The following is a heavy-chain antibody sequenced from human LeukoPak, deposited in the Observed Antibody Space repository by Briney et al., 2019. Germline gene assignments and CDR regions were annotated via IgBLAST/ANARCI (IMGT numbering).Heavy chain of an antibody. V-gene: IGHV4-59*01. CDR1: GGSISSYY. CDR2: IYYSGST. J-gene: IGHJ4*02. CDR3: ARTRIVGATTPPNYFDY. D-gene: IGHD1-26*01. Sequence: PSETLSLTCTVSGGSISSYYWSWIRQPPGKGLEWIGYIYYSGSTNYNPSLKSRVTISVDTSKNQFSLKLSSVTAADTAVYYCARTRIVGATTPPNYFDYWGQGTLVTVSS.